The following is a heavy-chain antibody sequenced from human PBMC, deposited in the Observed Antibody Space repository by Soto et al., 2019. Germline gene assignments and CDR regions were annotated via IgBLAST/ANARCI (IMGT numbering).Heavy chain of an antibody. V-gene: IGHV3-23*01. CDR2: ITGSGTRT. J-gene: IGHJ4*02. Sequence: EVHLLESGGGLVQPGGSLRLSCAASGFTFNNYALSWVRQAPGKGPEWVSGITGSGTRTYYADSVKGRFTMSRDNSKNTVYLQMNSLAYDDTAVYYCAAYVVAPDYWGQGTLVTVSS. D-gene: IGHD3-10*02. CDR3: AAYVVAPDY. CDR1: GFTFNNYA.